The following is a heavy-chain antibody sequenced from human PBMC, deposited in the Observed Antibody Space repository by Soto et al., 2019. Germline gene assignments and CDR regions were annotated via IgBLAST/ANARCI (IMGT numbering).Heavy chain of an antibody. D-gene: IGHD1-1*01. CDR2: INYSGIT. Sequence: PSETLSLTCAVYGGSLSGYYGNWLRQSPGKGLEWIGEINYSGITNYNPSLKSRVTISIDTSKNQFSLNLSSVTAADTAVYYCARTRNLDVWGQGTTVTVSS. J-gene: IGHJ6*02. CDR3: ARTRNLDV. CDR1: GGSLSGYY. V-gene: IGHV4-34*01.